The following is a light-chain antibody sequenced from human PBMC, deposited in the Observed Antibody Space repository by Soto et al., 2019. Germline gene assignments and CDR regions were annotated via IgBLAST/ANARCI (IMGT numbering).Light chain of an antibody. CDR2: AAS. CDR1: RGIGND. Sequence: AIQMTQSPSSLSASVGDRVTITCRASRGIGNDLGWYQQKPGKAPKHLIFAASNLQSGVPSRFSGGGSGTDFTLTISSLRAEDFATYYCLQHFNFSWTFGQGTKVETK. V-gene: IGKV1-6*01. J-gene: IGKJ1*01. CDR3: LQHFNFSWT.